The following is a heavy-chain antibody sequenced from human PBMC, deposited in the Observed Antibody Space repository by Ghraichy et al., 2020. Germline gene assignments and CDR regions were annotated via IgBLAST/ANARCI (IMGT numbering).Heavy chain of an antibody. V-gene: IGHV1-18*01. CDR3: ARGINWFDP. D-gene: IGHD5-24*01. Sequence: ASVKVSFKASAYTFINYGITWVRQAPGQGLEWMGWITTKSGNTQYARKFQGRVTMTADTSTSTAYMELGSLRADDTAVYYCARGINWFDPWGQGTLVTVSS. J-gene: IGHJ5*02. CDR1: AYTFINYG. CDR2: ITTKSGNT.